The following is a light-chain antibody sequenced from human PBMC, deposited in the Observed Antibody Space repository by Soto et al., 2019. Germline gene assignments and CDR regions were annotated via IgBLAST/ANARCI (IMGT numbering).Light chain of an antibody. J-gene: IGKJ2*01. Sequence: DIQMTQSPATLSAFVGDRVSITCRANETISRWLVWYQQKPGKAPKLLIYKASSLESGVPSRFSGSGSGTEFTLTISSLQPDDSATYYCQHYSTDLFTFGQGTKLDI. V-gene: IGKV1-5*03. CDR1: ETISRW. CDR2: KAS. CDR3: QHYSTDLFT.